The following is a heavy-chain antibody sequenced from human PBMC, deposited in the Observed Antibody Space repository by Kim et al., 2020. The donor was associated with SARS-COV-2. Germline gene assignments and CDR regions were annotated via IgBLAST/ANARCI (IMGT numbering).Heavy chain of an antibody. J-gene: IGHJ3*02. D-gene: IGHD2-2*01. Sequence: YYADAVKGRFTISRDNSKNTLYLQMNSLRAEDTAVYYCARHHQAGAFDIWGQGTMVTVSS. CDR3: ARHHQAGAFDI. V-gene: IGHV3-53*01.